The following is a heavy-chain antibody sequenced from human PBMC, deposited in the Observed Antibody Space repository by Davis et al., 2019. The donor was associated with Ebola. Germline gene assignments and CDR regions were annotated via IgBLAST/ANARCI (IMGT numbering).Heavy chain of an antibody. V-gene: IGHV5-51*01. CDR2: IYPRDSDT. J-gene: IGHJ4*02. CDR1: GFTFTNYW. D-gene: IGHD3-10*01. Sequence: KVSCKDFGFTFTNYWIAWVRQMPGKGLECMGVIYPRDSDTRYSPSFQGQVTISADKSINTAYLQWSSLKASDTAMYYCARVASLVSSARGFDSWGQGTLVTVSS. CDR3: ARVASLVSSARGFDS.